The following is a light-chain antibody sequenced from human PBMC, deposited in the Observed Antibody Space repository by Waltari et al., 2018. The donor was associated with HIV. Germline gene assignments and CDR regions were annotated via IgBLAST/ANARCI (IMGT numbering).Light chain of an antibody. CDR2: EFS. V-gene: IGLV2-23*02. CDR1: SSDVGSYNL. J-gene: IGLJ1*01. Sequence: QSALTQPASVSGSPGQSITISCPGTSSDVGSYNLVSWYQQHPGKAPKLMVYEFSKPPAGVSNRFSGSKSGNTASRTISGLQAEDEADYYCCSYVGWSTILYVFGTGTKVTVL. CDR3: CSYVGWSTILYV.